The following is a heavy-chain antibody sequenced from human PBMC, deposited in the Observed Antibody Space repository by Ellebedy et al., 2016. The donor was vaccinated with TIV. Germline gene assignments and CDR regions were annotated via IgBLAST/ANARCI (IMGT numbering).Heavy chain of an antibody. V-gene: IGHV3-7*01. CDR2: INQDGSVK. D-gene: IGHD6-13*01. CDR3: ARDATAGKTDY. CDR1: GFPFSSSW. J-gene: IGHJ4*02. Sequence: GESLKISCGASGFPFSSSWMSWVRQAPGKGLEWVANINQDGSVKNYVDSVKGRFTLSRDNAKNSLYLQMNSLRAEDTAVYFCARDATAGKTDYWGQGTLVTVSS.